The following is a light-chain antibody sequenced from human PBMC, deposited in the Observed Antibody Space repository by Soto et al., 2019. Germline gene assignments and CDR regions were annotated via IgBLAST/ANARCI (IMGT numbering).Light chain of an antibody. CDR2: DVS. CDR3: FSYTSSSTHV. CDR1: SSDVGGYND. J-gene: IGLJ1*01. Sequence: QSVVTQPASVSGSPGQSITISCTGTSSDVGGYNDVSWYQQHPGKAPKLMIYDVSNRPSGVSNRFSGSKSGNTASLTISGLQAEDEADYYCFSYTSSSTHVFGTGTKVTVL. V-gene: IGLV2-14*01.